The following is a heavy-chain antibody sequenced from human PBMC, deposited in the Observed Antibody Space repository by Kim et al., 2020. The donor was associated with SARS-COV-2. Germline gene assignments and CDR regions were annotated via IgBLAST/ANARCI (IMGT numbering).Heavy chain of an antibody. J-gene: IGHJ4*02. D-gene: IGHD3-10*01. Sequence: GGSLRLSYAASGFSFSDHYMYWIRQAPGKGLEWVSFISSRGNIIYYADSVKGRFTVSRDNANYSLYLQMNNLRVDDTAVYFCARDGWLGELSLFDLWGQGTLVTVSS. CDR3: ARDGWLGELSLFDL. CDR2: ISSRGNII. V-gene: IGHV3-11*01. CDR1: GFSFSDHY.